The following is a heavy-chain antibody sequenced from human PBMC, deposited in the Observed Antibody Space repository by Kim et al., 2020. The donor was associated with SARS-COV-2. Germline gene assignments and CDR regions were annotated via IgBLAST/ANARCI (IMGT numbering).Heavy chain of an antibody. D-gene: IGHD1-1*01. J-gene: IGHJ4*02. CDR1: GFSITDYG. Sequence: GGSLRLSCVASGFSITDYGMHWVRQAPGKGLEWVAGISWNRGYIGYAESVKGRFTITRDNAKNSLFLQLSSLRPDDTALYYCTRGALEATTGMSPVSPFDLWGQGSLVTVSS. CDR3: TRGALEATTGMSPVSPFDL. CDR2: ISWNRGYI. V-gene: IGHV3-9*01.